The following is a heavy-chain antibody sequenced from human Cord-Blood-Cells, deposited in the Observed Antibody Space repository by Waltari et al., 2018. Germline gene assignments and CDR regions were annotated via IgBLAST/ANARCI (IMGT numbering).Heavy chain of an antibody. Sequence: EVQLVESGGGLVQPGGSLRLSCAASGFTFSSYWMSWVRQAPGKGMEWVANIKQDGSEKYYVDSVKGRFTISRDNAKNSLYLQMNSLRAEDTAVYYCARPINWNYDDAFDIWGQGTMVTVSS. J-gene: IGHJ3*02. CDR1: GFTFSSYW. V-gene: IGHV3-7*01. D-gene: IGHD1-7*01. CDR3: ARPINWNYDDAFDI. CDR2: IKQDGSEK.